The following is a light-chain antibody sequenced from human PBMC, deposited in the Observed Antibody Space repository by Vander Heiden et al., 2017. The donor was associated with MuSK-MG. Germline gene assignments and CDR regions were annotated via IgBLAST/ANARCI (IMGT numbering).Light chain of an antibody. CDR1: ESVSRC. J-gene: IGKJ2*01. V-gene: IGKV1-5*01. Sequence: DVQMTQSPSTLPASVANTANTTCRARESVSRCLAWYQQQPPKAPKLLIYDASTLESGVPSRFSGSGAGKEFTGASSGLQPDEVATYYCQHYNGYSRYTCGEGTKLEI. CDR3: QHYNGYSRYT. CDR2: DAS.